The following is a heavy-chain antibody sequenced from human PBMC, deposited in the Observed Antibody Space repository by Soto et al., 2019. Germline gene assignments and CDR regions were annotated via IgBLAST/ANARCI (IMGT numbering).Heavy chain of an antibody. V-gene: IGHV3-74*01. J-gene: IGHJ4*01. CDR3: AVVIPRDY. Sequence: EVHLVESGGGLVQPGGSLRLSCAASAFTFSSYWMHWVRQAPGKGLVWVSRISSDGSTTSSADSVKGRFTISRDTAKNTQYLQMNSLTAEATAVYYCAVVIPRDYWGHGTLVTVSS. D-gene: IGHD2-21*01. CDR2: ISSDGSTT. CDR1: AFTFSSYW.